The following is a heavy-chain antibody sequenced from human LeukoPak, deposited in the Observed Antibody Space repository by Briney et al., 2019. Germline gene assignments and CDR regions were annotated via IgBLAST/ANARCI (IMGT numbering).Heavy chain of an antibody. J-gene: IGHJ2*01. V-gene: IGHV3-23*01. CDR2: ISGSGGST. D-gene: IGHD6-13*01. CDR3: AKDETGYSSSSPVGL. Sequence: GGSLRLSCAASGFTFSSYAMSWVRQAPGKGLEWVSAISGSGGSTFYADSVKGRFTISRDDSKNTLYLQMNSLRAEDTAVYYCAKDETGYSSSSPVGLWGRGTLVTVSS. CDR1: GFTFSSYA.